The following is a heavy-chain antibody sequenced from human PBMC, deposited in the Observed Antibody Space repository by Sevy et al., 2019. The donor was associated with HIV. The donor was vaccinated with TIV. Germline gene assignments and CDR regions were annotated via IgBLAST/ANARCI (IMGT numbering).Heavy chain of an antibody. CDR1: EFTFSSYA. CDR3: AKGFCSSATCPRDYYYYGMDV. CDR2: ISGSGRFT. J-gene: IGHJ6*02. Sequence: GGSLRLSCSASEFTFSSYAMSWVRQAPGKGLEWVSSISGSGRFTYYADFVEGRFIISRDNSKNTLSVQMNSLRAEDTAVYYWAKGFCSSATCPRDYYYYGMDVWGQGTTVTVSS. D-gene: IGHD2-2*01. V-gene: IGHV3-23*01.